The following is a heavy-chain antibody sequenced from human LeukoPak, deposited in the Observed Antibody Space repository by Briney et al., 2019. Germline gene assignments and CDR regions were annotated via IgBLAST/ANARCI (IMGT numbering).Heavy chain of an antibody. CDR1: GYTFTNFY. J-gene: IGHJ4*02. CDR3: ARGGIVGATPGYFDY. Sequence: ASVKVSCKASGYTFTNFYMHWVRQAPGQGLEWMGIINPSGGSTSYAQKFQGRVTVTRDTSTSIVYMELSSLRSEDTAVYYCARGGIVGATPGYFDYWGQGTLVTVSS. CDR2: INPSGGST. V-gene: IGHV1-46*01. D-gene: IGHD1-26*01.